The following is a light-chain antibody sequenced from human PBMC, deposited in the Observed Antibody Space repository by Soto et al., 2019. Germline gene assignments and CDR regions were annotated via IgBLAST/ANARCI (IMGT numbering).Light chain of an antibody. Sequence: DIPMTQSPSTLSASVGDTVTITCRASQSINTWLAWYQQKPGQAPKLLMYKASTLQSGVPSRFSGRGSGTEFTLTINSLQPDDFATYYCQQYNHWYTFGQGTKLEIK. CDR3: QQYNHWYT. V-gene: IGKV1-5*03. CDR2: KAS. J-gene: IGKJ2*01. CDR1: QSINTW.